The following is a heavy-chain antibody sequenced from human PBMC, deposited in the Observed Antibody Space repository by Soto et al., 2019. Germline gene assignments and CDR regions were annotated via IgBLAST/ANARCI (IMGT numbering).Heavy chain of an antibody. V-gene: IGHV3-53*02. CDR1: GFTVSSNY. CDR3: ARDYDTDGMDV. D-gene: IGHD3-16*01. CDR2: IYSGGST. Sequence: EVQLVETGGGLIQPGGSLRLSCAASGFTVSSNYMSWVRQAPGKGLEWVSVIYSGGSTYYADSVKGRVTIYRDNSKKTLYLQMNSLRAEDTAVYYCARDYDTDGMDVWGQGTTVTVSS. J-gene: IGHJ6*02.